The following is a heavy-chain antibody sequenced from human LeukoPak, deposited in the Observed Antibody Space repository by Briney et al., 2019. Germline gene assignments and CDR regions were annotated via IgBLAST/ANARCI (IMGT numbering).Heavy chain of an antibody. Sequence: SVKVSCKASGGTFSSYAISWVRQAPGQGLEWMGGIIPIFGTANYAQKFQGRVTITTDESTSTAYMELSSLRSEDTAVYYCARDSGLEYYYDSSGSRGVNIWGQGTMVTVSS. V-gene: IGHV1-69*05. CDR2: IIPIFGTA. CDR1: GGTFSSYA. D-gene: IGHD3-22*01. J-gene: IGHJ3*02. CDR3: ARDSGLEYYYDSSGSRGVNI.